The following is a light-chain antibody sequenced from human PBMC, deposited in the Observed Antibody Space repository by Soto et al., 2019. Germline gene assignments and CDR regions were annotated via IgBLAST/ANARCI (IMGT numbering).Light chain of an antibody. CDR2: DVS. J-gene: IGLJ1*01. V-gene: IGLV2-14*03. CDR3: NSYTSNNTYV. CDR1: SSDVGAFNY. Sequence: LTQPASVSGSPGQAITISCSGTSSDVGAFNYVSWYQQHPGKAPKLMIYDVSNRPSGVSNRFSGSKSGNTASLTISGLRAEDEADYYCNSYTSNNTYVFGTGTKVT.